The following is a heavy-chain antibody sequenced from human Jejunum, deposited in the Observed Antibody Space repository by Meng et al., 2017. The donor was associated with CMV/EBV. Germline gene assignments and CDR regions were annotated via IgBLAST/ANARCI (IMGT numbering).Heavy chain of an antibody. V-gene: IGHV4-4*07. D-gene: IGHD5-18*01. CDR1: GGSISIYY. CDR2: IYPNGNT. CDR3: ARDAPPNNYGWFDP. Sequence: VPLKTAGPAMVKPPQTLSRTCPVTGGSISIYYWSWIRQPAGKGLEWIGRIYPNGNTNYNPSLKSRVTMSIDTSKNQFSLKLTSVTAADTAVYYCARDAPPNNYGWFDPWGQGTLVTVSS. J-gene: IGHJ5*02.